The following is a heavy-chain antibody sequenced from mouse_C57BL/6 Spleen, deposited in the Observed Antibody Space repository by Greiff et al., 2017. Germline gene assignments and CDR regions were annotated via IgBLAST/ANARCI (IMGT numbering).Heavy chain of an antibody. J-gene: IGHJ4*01. CDR1: GFTFSDYG. CDR3: ANYYGSSYAMDY. D-gene: IGHD1-1*01. V-gene: IGHV5-17*01. Sequence: EVQGVESGGGLVKPGGSLKLSCAASGFTFSDYGMHWVRQAPEKGLEWVAYISSGSSTIYSADTVKGRFTISRDNAKNTLFLQMTSLRAEDTAMYYCANYYGSSYAMDYWGQGTSVTVSS. CDR2: ISSGSSTI.